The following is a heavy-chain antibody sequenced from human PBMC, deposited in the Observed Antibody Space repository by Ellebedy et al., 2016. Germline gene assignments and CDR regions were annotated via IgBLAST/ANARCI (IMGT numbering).Heavy chain of an antibody. CDR3: ARGGYYYDSSFDS. CDR2: IYHSGST. D-gene: IGHD3-22*01. Sequence: SETLSLTXAVSGGSIGGDGYFWSWVRQPPGKGLEWIGYIYHSGSTYYNPSLKSRVTISVDRSKNQVSLKLNSVTAADTAVYYCARGGYYYDSSFDSWGQGTLVTVSS. CDR1: GGSIGGDGYF. J-gene: IGHJ4*02. V-gene: IGHV4-30-2*01.